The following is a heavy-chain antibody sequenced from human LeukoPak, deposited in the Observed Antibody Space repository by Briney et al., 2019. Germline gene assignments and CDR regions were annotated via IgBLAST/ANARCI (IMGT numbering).Heavy chain of an antibody. J-gene: IGHJ6*03. V-gene: IGHV3-33*01. CDR1: GFTFSSYG. CDR2: IWYDRSNI. Sequence: PGRSLRLSCAASGFTFSSYGMHWVRQAPGKGLEWVAVIWYDRSNIYYADSVKGRFTISRDNSKNTLYLQMNSLRAEDTAVYYCARAYYYGSGSYPGHYYYYYMDVWGKGTTVTVSS. CDR3: ARAYYYGSGSYPGHYYYYYMDV. D-gene: IGHD3-10*01.